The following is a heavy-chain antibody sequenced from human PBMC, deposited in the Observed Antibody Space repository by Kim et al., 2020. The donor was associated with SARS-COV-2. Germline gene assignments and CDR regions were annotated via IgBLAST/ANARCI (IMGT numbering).Heavy chain of an antibody. D-gene: IGHD6-6*01. CDR1: GGSFSGYY. CDR2: INHSGST. Sequence: SETLSLTCAVYGGSFSGYYWSWIRQPPGKGLEWIGEINHSGSTNYNPSLKSRVTISVDTSKNQFSLKLSSVTAADTAGYYCASRSIAARPFDSWGQGTLVTVSS. V-gene: IGHV4-34*01. CDR3: ASRSIAARPFDS. J-gene: IGHJ4*02.